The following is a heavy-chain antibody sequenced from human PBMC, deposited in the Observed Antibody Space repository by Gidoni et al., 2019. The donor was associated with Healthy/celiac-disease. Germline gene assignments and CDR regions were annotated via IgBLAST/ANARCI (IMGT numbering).Heavy chain of an antibody. CDR1: GGSISSTPYY. D-gene: IGHD3-9*01. CDR3: ARPDRLNNFAYFDS. CDR2: IYYSGTT. J-gene: IGHJ4*02. Sequence: QLHLQESGPGLVKPSETLSLTCTVSGGSISSTPYYWGWIRQPPGKGLEWVGTIYYSGTTYYNPSLKSRVTISIDTSENQFSLKLTSVTAADTAVYYCARPDRLNNFAYFDSWGQGTLVTVSS. V-gene: IGHV4-39*01.